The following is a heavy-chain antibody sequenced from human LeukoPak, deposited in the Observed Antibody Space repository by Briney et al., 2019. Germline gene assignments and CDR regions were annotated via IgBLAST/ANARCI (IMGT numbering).Heavy chain of an antibody. J-gene: IGHJ4*02. CDR2: VSGADGTT. D-gene: IGHD2-15*01. CDR1: GFTFSAYG. CDR3: AKNPSTVLGYCSGGSCYPGN. Sequence: PGGSLRLSCAASGFTFSAYGMSWVRQSPRKGLEWVSGVSGADGTTYYADSVKGRFTISRDNSKNTLYLQMNSLRAEDTAVYYCAKNPSTVLGYCSGGSCYPGNWGQGTLVTVSS. V-gene: IGHV3-23*01.